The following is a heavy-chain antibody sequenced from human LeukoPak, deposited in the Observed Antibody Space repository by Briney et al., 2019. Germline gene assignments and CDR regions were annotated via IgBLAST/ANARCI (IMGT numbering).Heavy chain of an antibody. V-gene: IGHV3-30*02. J-gene: IGHJ4*02. D-gene: IGHD6-13*01. Sequence: PGGSLRLSCAASGFTFSSYGMQWFRQAPGKGLEWVAFIRYDGSNKYYADSVKGRFTISRDNSKNTLYLQMNSLRAEDTAVYYCAKDKSLLPFIAAAGYYFDYWGQGTLVTVSS. CDR2: IRYDGSNK. CDR1: GFTFSSYG. CDR3: AKDKSLLPFIAAAGYYFDY.